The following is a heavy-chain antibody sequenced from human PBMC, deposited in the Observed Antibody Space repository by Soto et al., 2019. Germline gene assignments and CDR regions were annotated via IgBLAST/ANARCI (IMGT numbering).Heavy chain of an antibody. CDR1: GFTFSSYG. J-gene: IGHJ4*02. D-gene: IGHD1-7*01. CDR3: AKDRELELPVYYFDY. Sequence: GGSLRLSCAASGFTFSSYGMHWVRQAPGKGLEWVAVISYDGSNKYYADSVKGRFTISRDNSKNTLYLQMNSLRAEDTAVYYCAKDRELELPVYYFDYWGQGTLVTVSS. V-gene: IGHV3-30*18. CDR2: ISYDGSNK.